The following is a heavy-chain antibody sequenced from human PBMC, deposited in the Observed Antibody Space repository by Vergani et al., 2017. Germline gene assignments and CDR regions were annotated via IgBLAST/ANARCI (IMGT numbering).Heavy chain of an antibody. CDR1: GFTVSSNY. Sequence: EVQLLESGGGLIQPGGSLRLSCAASGFTVSSNYMSWVRQAPGKGLEWVSVIYSGGSTYYADSVKGRFTISRDNSKNTLYLQMNSLRAEDTAVYYCARDLRGYYGSGSYYTYYYGMDVWGQGTTVTVSS. V-gene: IGHV3-53*01. J-gene: IGHJ6*02. D-gene: IGHD3-10*01. CDR2: IYSGGST. CDR3: ARDLRGYYGSGSYYTYYYGMDV.